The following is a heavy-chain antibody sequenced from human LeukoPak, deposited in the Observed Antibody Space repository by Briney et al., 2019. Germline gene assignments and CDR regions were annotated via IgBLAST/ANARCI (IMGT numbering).Heavy chain of an antibody. CDR1: GYTFTSYG. CDR3: ARDGPMVRGVIYSHFDY. V-gene: IGHV1-18*01. J-gene: IGHJ4*02. Sequence: ASVKVSCKASGYTFTSYGISWVRQAPGQGLEWMGWISAYNGNTNYAQKLQGRVTMTTDTSTSTAYMELRSLRSDDTAVYYCARDGPMVRGVIYSHFDYWGQGTLVTVSS. CDR2: ISAYNGNT. D-gene: IGHD3-10*01.